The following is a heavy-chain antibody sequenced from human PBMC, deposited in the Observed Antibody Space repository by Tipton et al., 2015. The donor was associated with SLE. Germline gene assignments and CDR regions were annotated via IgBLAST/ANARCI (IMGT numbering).Heavy chain of an antibody. CDR2: IIPIFGTT. Sequence: QLVQSGAEVKKPGSSVKVSCKASGGTISSYAISWVRQAPGQGIEWMGRIIPIFGTTNYAKKFQGRVTITADESTSTAYMELSSLRSEDTAVYYCASMYYYDSSGPFDYWGQGTLVTVSS. J-gene: IGHJ4*02. CDR3: ASMYYYDSSGPFDY. CDR1: GGTISSYA. D-gene: IGHD3-22*01. V-gene: IGHV1-69*18.